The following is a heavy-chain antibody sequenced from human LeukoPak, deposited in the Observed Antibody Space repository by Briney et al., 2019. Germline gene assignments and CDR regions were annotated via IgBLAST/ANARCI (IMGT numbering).Heavy chain of an antibody. CDR2: ISGSGADT. J-gene: IGHJ4*02. CDR1: GFTVSSNY. CDR3: ARDYSGSYTGDPLLDY. Sequence: PGGSLRLSCAASGFTVSSNYMSWVRQAPGKGLEWVSAISGSGADTYYADSVKGRFTISRDNSKNTLFLQMNSLRAEDSAVYYCARDYSGSYTGDPLLDYWGQGTLVTVSS. D-gene: IGHD1-26*01. V-gene: IGHV3-23*01.